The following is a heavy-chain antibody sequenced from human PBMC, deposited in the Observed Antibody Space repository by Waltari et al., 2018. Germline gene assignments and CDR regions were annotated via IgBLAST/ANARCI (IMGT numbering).Heavy chain of an antibody. CDR2: INNDGTII. CDR1: GFNFSNYF. J-gene: IGHJ4*02. D-gene: IGHD1-7*01. V-gene: IGHV3-74*01. CDR3: LNYDLDL. Sequence: DVQVVESGGGLVQPGGSLRLSCLGSGFNFSNYFVHWVRQSPGKGPVWVARINNDGTIINYADSVKGRFTISRDNAKSTAYLQMNSLMGEDTALYYCLNYDLDLWGQGTLVTVSS.